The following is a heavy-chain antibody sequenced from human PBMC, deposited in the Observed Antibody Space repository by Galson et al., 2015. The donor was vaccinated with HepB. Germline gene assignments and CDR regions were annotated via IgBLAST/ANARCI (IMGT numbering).Heavy chain of an antibody. CDR2: IGSSSSPI. Sequence: SLRLSCAASGFTFSSYSMNWVRQAPGKGLEWVSYIGSSSSPIYYADSVKGRFTISRDNANHSLYLQMNSLRDDDTAVYYCARDGGYWNYGYWGQGTLVTVSS. V-gene: IGHV3-48*02. D-gene: IGHD1-1*01. J-gene: IGHJ4*02. CDR1: GFTFSSYS. CDR3: ARDGGYWNYGY.